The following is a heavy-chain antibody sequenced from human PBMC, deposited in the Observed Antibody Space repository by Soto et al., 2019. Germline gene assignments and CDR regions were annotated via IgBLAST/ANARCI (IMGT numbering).Heavy chain of an antibody. CDR3: ARGGVSTRTFDY. D-gene: IGHD3-3*01. V-gene: IGHV5-51*01. CDR2: IYPSDSDT. Sequence: SGESLKISCKGSGYNLAGYWIAWVRQMPGKGLELMGIIYPSDSDTRYRPSLQGQVTISADRSISSAYLQWSSLRASDTAMYYCARGGVSTRTFDYWGQGTPVTVSS. CDR1: GYNLAGYW. J-gene: IGHJ4*02.